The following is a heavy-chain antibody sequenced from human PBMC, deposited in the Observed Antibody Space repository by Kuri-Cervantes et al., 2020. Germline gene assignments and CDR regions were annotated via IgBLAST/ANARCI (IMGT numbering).Heavy chain of an antibody. J-gene: IGHJ3*02. CDR3: ARHGPGYCSGGSCYSGAFDI. Sequence: KVSCKGSGYGFTSYWIGWVRQMPGKGLEWMGIIYPGDSDTRYSPSFQGQVTISADKSTSTAYLQWSSLKASDTAMYYCARHGPGYCSGGSCYSGAFDIWGQGTMVTVSS. CDR1: GYGFTSYW. CDR2: IYPGDSDT. D-gene: IGHD2-15*01. V-gene: IGHV5-51*01.